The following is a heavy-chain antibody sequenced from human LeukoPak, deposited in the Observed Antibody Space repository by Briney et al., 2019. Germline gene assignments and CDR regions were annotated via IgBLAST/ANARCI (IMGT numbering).Heavy chain of an antibody. Sequence: GGSLRLSCAASGFTFSSYAMSWVRQAPGKGLEWVSAISGSGGSTYYADSVKGRFTISRDNSKNTLYLQMNSLRAEDTAVYYCAKGGDIVVVVAVFSPSYFDYWGQGTLVTVSS. V-gene: IGHV3-23*01. J-gene: IGHJ4*02. CDR2: ISGSGGST. D-gene: IGHD2-15*01. CDR3: AKGGDIVVVVAVFSPSYFDY. CDR1: GFTFSSYA.